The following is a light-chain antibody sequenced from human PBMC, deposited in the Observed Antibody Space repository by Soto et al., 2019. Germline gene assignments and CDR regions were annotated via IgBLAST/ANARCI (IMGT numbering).Light chain of an antibody. CDR3: QQYRSFFT. V-gene: IGKV1-5*03. CDR2: NAS. J-gene: IGKJ3*01. Sequence: DFQMTQYPSTLSASVGDRVTLTCRASQTIHSWLAWYQQKPGKAPKLLITNASTLETGVPSRFSGSGFGTEFTLTIDSLQSEDAATYYCQQYRSFFTFGPGTKVDIK. CDR1: QTIHSW.